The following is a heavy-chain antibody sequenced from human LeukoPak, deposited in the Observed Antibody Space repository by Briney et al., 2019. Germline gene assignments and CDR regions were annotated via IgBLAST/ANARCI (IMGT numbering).Heavy chain of an antibody. J-gene: IGHJ4*02. V-gene: IGHV1-2*02. CDR3: ARDGAYSSFDY. CDR2: INPNSGGT. D-gene: IGHD4-11*01. Sequence: ASVKVSCKASGYTFTGYYMHWVRQAPGQGLEWMGWINPNSGGTNYAQKFQGRVTMTRDTSISTAYMELSRLTSDDTAVYFCARDGAYSSFDYWGQGTLVAVSS. CDR1: GYTFTGYY.